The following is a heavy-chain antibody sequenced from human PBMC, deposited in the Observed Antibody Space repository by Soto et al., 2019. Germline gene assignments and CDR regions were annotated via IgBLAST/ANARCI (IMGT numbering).Heavy chain of an antibody. CDR2: INPNSGGT. Sequence: XSVKVSCKASGYTFTGYYMHWVRQAPGQGLEWMGWINPNSGGTNYAQKFQGWVTMTRDTSISTAYMELSRLRSDDTAVYYCAREKYSGYDLPYYYYGMDVWGQGTTVTVSS. V-gene: IGHV1-2*04. J-gene: IGHJ6*02. CDR1: GYTFTGYY. D-gene: IGHD5-12*01. CDR3: AREKYSGYDLPYYYYGMDV.